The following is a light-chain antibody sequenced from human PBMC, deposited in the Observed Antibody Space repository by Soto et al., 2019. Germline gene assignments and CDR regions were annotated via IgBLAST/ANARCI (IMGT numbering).Light chain of an antibody. V-gene: IGKV3-20*01. CDR2: AAS. CDR1: LSVSSNY. CDR3: QQYGSSPRT. J-gene: IGKJ1*01. Sequence: EIVLTQSPGTLSLSPGERATLSCRASLSVSSNYLAWYQQKPGQAPRLLIYAASSRITGIPDRFSGSGSGTDFTLTISRLEPEDFGVYHCQQYGSSPRTFGQGTRVEIK.